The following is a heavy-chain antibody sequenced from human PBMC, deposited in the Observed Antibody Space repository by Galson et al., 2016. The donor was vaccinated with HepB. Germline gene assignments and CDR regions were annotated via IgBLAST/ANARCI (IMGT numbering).Heavy chain of an antibody. V-gene: IGHV3-30*04. CDR2: ISYDGRNK. CDR1: GFTFSSYA. Sequence: SLRLSCAASGFTFSSYAMDWVRQAPGKGLEWVAVISYDGRNKYYADSVKGRFTISRDNSKNTLYLQMNSLRAEDTAVYYCARGPGGYCSRTSCYVEYGMDVWGQGTTVTVSS. CDR3: ARGPGGYCSRTSCYVEYGMDV. D-gene: IGHD2-2*03. J-gene: IGHJ6*02.